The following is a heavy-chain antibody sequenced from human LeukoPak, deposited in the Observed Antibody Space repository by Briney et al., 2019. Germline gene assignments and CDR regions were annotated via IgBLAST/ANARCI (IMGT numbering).Heavy chain of an antibody. D-gene: IGHD3-10*02. J-gene: IGHJ4*02. CDR3: ARAVRGGADTY. CDR2: INQAGSVQ. CDR1: GFSFSAYY. Sequence: QPGRSLRLSCAASGFSFSAYYMNWVRQAPGKGPEWLANINQAGSVQNYVDSVRGRFTISRDNAKNSLFLQMNSLRAEDTAVYYCARAVRGGADTYWGQGTLVAVSS. V-gene: IGHV3-7*04.